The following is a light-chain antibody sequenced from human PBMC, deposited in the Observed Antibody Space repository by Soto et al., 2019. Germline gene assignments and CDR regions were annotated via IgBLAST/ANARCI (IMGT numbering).Light chain of an antibody. V-gene: IGLV2-8*01. CDR3: GSYVGSNTWV. CDR2: EVT. Sequence: QSALTQPPSASGSPGQSVTISCTGTSGDVGGYNFVSWYQHHPGKAPKLMIYEVTQRPSGVPDRFSGSKSGNTASLTVSGLQGEDEADYYCGSYVGSNTWVFCTGTEVTVL. J-gene: IGLJ1*01. CDR1: SGDVGGYNF.